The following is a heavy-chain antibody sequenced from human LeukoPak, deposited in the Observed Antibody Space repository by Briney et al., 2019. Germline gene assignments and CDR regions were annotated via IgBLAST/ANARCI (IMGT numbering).Heavy chain of an antibody. CDR1: GFTFSSYS. CDR3: ARVGYQLPSFDY. CDR2: ISSSSSYI. V-gene: IGHV3-21*01. Sequence: GGSLRLSCAASGFTFSSYSMNWVRQAPGKGLEWVSSISSSSSYIYYADSVKGRFTISRDNAKNSLYLQMNSLRAEDTAVCYCARVGYQLPSFDYWGQGTLVTVSS. D-gene: IGHD2-2*01. J-gene: IGHJ4*02.